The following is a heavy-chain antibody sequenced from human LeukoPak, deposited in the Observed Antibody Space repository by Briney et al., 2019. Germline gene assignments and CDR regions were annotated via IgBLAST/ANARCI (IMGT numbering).Heavy chain of an antibody. CDR2: TYTSGST. J-gene: IGHJ3*02. CDR3: ARERIAAAGTDAFDI. V-gene: IGHV4-61*02. D-gene: IGHD6-13*01. CDR1: GGSISSGSYY. Sequence: SQTLSLTCTVSGGSISSGSYYWSWIRQPAGKGLEWIGRTYTSGSTNYNPSLKSRVTISVDTSKNQFSLKLSSVTAADTAVYYCARERIAAAGTDAFDIWGQGTMVTVSS.